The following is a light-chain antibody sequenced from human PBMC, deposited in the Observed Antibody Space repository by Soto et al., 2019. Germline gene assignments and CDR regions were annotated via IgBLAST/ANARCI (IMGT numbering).Light chain of an antibody. J-gene: IGKJ4*01. V-gene: IGKV1-5*03. CDR3: QQFKSYPLT. CDR2: KAS. Sequence: DIQMTQSPSTLSASVGDRVTITCRASQSISGWLAWYQQKPGKAPNLLIYKASNLHYGVPSRFSGSGSGTEFTLTISSLQPDDFVTYYCQQFKSYPLTFGGGTRVEI. CDR1: QSISGW.